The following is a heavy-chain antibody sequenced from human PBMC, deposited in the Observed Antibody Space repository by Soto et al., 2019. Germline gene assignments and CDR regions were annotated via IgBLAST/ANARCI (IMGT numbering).Heavy chain of an antibody. CDR1: GGSVSSGSYY. CDR2: IYYSGST. Sequence: PSETLSLTCTVSGGSVSSGSYYWSWIRQPPGKGLEWIGYIYYSGSTNYNPSLKSRVTISVDTSKNQFSLKLSSVTAADTAVYYCARGDLGGIAVAPTLDPWGQGTLVTVSS. CDR3: ARGDLGGIAVAPTLDP. D-gene: IGHD6-19*01. V-gene: IGHV4-61*01. J-gene: IGHJ5*02.